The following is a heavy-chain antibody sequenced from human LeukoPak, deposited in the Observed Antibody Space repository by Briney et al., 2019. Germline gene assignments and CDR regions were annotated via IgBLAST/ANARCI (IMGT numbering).Heavy chain of an antibody. J-gene: IGHJ4*02. V-gene: IGHV4-34*01. D-gene: IGHD4-23*01. Sequence: PSETLSLTCAVSGGSFFGYHWNWVRQVPGKGLEWIGEINHRGITNYNPSLKSRVTISVDKSKNQFSLRLRSVTAADTAIYYCARDPTTVITTPSYFDDWGQGTLVTVSS. CDR2: INHRGIT. CDR3: ARDPTTVITTPSYFDD. CDR1: GGSFFGYH.